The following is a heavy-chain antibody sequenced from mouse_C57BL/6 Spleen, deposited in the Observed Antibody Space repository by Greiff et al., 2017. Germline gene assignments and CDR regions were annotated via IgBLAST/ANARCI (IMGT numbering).Heavy chain of an antibody. CDR3: ARLTGTGFDY. J-gene: IGHJ2*01. D-gene: IGHD4-1*01. V-gene: IGHV7-3*01. CDR1: GFTFTDYY. CDR2: IRNKANGYTT. Sequence: EVMLVESGGGLVQPGGSLSLSCAASGFTFTDYYMSWVRQPPGKALEWLGFIRNKANGYTTEYSASVKGRFTISSDNSQSILYLQMNALRAEDSATYYCARLTGTGFDYWGQGTTLTVSS.